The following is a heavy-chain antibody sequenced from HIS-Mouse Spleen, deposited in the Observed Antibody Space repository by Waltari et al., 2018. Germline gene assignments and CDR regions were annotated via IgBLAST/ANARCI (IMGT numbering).Heavy chain of an antibody. CDR2: IYYSWST. V-gene: IGHV4-39*07. J-gene: IGHJ2*01. CDR3: AREIPYSSSWYDWYFDL. Sequence: QLQLQESGRGLVKPSETLSLTCTVSGGSISSSSYYWGWIRQPPGKGLEWIGSIYYSWSTYYHPSLKSRVTISVDTSKNQFSLKLSSVTAADTAVYYCAREIPYSSSWYDWYFDLWGRGTLVTVSS. CDR1: GGSISSSSYY. D-gene: IGHD6-13*01.